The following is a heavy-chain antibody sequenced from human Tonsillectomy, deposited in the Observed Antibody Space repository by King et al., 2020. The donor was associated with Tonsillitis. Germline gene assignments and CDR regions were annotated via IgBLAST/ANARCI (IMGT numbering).Heavy chain of an antibody. CDR1: GFTISTYG. CDR3: ATLEQKQWRGELQDAYYGMDV. V-gene: IGHV3-30*03. CDR2: ISYDGSNR. J-gene: IGHJ6*02. Sequence: QVQLVESGGGVVQPGRSLRLSCVASGFTISTYGMHWVRQAPGKGLEWVALISYDGSNRYYADSVKGRFTFSRDNSRNTLYLQMNSLRGEDTAVYYCATLEQKQWRGELQDAYYGMDVWGQGTTVTVSS. D-gene: IGHD3-10*01.